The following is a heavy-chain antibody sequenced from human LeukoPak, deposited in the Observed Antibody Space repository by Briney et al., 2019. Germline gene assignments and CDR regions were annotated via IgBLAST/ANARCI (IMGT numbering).Heavy chain of an antibody. D-gene: IGHD6-6*01. J-gene: IGHJ3*02. Sequence: GGSLRLSCAASGFTFDDYAMHWVRQAPGKGLEWVSGISWNSGSIGYADSVKGRFTISRDNAKNSLYLQMNSLRAEDMALYYCAKDLEYSSSSPAFDIWGQGTMVTVSS. CDR3: AKDLEYSSSSPAFDI. V-gene: IGHV3-9*03. CDR2: ISWNSGSI. CDR1: GFTFDDYA.